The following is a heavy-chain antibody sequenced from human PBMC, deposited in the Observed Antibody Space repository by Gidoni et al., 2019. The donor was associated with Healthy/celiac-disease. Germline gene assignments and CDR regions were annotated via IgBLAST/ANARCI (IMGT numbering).Heavy chain of an antibody. CDR3: ARKWVVATYAFDI. V-gene: IGHV3-23*01. CDR1: GFTFSSYA. D-gene: IGHD5-12*01. CDR2: ISGSGGST. J-gene: IGHJ3*02. Sequence: EVQLLESGGGLVQPGGSLRLSCAASGFTFSSYAMSWVRQAPGTGLEWFSAISGSGGSTYYADSVKGRFTISRDNSKNTLYLQMNSLRAEDTAVYYCARKWVVATYAFDIWGQGTMVTVSS.